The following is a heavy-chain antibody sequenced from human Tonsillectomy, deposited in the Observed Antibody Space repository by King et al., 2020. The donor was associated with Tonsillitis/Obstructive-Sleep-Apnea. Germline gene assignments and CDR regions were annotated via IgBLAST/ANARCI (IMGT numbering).Heavy chain of an antibody. J-gene: IGHJ5*02. CDR3: AAPSPCYCSSTSCHPTSLKYNWFDP. D-gene: IGHD2-2*01. V-gene: IGHV1-69*01. CDR2: IIPIFGTA. Sequence: VQLVESGAEVKKPGSSVKVSCKASGGTFSSYAISWVRQAPGQGLEWMGGIIPIFGTANYAQKFQGRVTITADESTSTAYMELSSLRSEDTAVYYCAAPSPCYCSSTSCHPTSLKYNWFDPWGQGTLVTVSS. CDR1: GGTFSSYA.